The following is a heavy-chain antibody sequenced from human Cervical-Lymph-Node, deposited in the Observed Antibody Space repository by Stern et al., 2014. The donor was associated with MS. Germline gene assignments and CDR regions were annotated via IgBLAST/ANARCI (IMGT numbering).Heavy chain of an antibody. J-gene: IGHJ4*02. CDR1: GFTFSSYG. V-gene: IGHV3-30*18. D-gene: IGHD3-10*01. Sequence: VQLLESGGGVVQPGRSLRLTCTVSGFTFSSYGMHWVRQAPGKGLEWVSVISYDGSDTYYAESVKGRFTISRGNTKNTLYLEMRRLRREDTAVYYCVKRGITEVRGVRLGDYWGPGTLVIVSS. CDR3: VKRGITEVRGVRLGDY. CDR2: ISYDGSDT.